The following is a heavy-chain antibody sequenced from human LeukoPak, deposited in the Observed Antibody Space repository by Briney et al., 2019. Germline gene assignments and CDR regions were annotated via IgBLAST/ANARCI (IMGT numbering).Heavy chain of an antibody. CDR3: ASTGAYDSSGYPRDY. CDR2: INHSGST. D-gene: IGHD3-22*01. V-gene: IGHV4-34*01. J-gene: IGHJ4*02. CDR1: GGSFSGYY. Sequence: SETLSLTCAVYGGSFSGYYWSWIRQPPGKGLEWIGEINHSGSTNYNPSLKSRVTISVDTSKNQFSLKLSSVTAADTAVYYCASTGAYDSSGYPRDYWGQGTLVTVSS.